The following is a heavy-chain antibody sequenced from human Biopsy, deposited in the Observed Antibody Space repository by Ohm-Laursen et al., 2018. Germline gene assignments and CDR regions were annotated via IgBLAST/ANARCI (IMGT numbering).Heavy chain of an antibody. D-gene: IGHD3-3*01. Sequence: SDTLSLTCSVSGGSIISYYWTWIRQPPGKGLEWIGHVYNGGITNYNPSLKSRVTISKDTSKNQFSLRVNSVTAADTAVYYCARTPRDSFWSGSYKRGLWFDPWGQGTLVIVSS. J-gene: IGHJ5*02. CDR3: ARTPRDSFWSGSYKRGLWFDP. CDR2: VYNGGIT. V-gene: IGHV4-59*07. CDR1: GGSIISYY.